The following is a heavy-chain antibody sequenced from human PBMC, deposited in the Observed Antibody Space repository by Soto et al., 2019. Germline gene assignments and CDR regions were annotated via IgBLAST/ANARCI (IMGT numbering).Heavy chain of an antibody. D-gene: IGHD3-3*02. CDR3: TRQKLDVPAFFEN. V-gene: IGHV4-59*08. J-gene: IGHJ4*02. Sequence: SETLSLTCTVSGGSISSYYWSWIRQPPGKGLEWIGYIYYSGSTNYNPSLKSRVTISVDTSKNQFSLQLSSVTVADTAVYYCTRQKLDVPAFFENWGQGTLVTVSS. CDR1: GGSISSYY. CDR2: IYYSGST.